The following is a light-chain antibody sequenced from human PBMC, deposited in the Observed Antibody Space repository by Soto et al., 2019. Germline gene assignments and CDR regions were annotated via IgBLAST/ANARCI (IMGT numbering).Light chain of an antibody. CDR1: SGHSSYA. J-gene: IGLJ2*01. Sequence: QLVLTQSPSASASLGASVKLTCTLSSGHSSYAIAWHQQQPEKGPRYLMKLNSDGSHSKGDGIPDRFSGSSSGAERYLTISSLQSEDGADYYCQTWGTGPLVFGGGTKLTVL. V-gene: IGLV4-69*01. CDR2: LNSDGSH. CDR3: QTWGTGPLV.